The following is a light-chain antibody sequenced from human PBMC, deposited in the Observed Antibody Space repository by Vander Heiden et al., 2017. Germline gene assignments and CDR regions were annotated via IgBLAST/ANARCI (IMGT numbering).Light chain of an antibody. Sequence: QSALTQPVSVSGSPGQSITISCTGISRDAETHNLVSWYQYHPGKAPKLMIYEGSKRPSGVSNRFSGSKSGNTASLTISGLQAEDEADYYCCSHAGSTTLAFGGGTKLTVL. J-gene: IGLJ2*01. V-gene: IGLV2-23*01. CDR1: SRDAETHNL. CDR3: CSHAGSTTLA. CDR2: EGS.